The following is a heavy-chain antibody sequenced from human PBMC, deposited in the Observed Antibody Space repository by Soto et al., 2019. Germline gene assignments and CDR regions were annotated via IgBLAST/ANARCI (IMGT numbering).Heavy chain of an antibody. CDR3: AKEHRSGSYGY. V-gene: IGHV3-30*18. J-gene: IGHJ4*02. Sequence: QVQLVESGGGVVQPGRSLRLSCAASGFTFSSYGMHWVRQAPGKGLEWVAVISYDGSNKYYADSVKGRFTISRDNSKNTLYLPMNSRRAEDTAVYYCAKEHRSGSYGYWGQGTLVTVSS. D-gene: IGHD1-26*01. CDR1: GFTFSSYG. CDR2: ISYDGSNK.